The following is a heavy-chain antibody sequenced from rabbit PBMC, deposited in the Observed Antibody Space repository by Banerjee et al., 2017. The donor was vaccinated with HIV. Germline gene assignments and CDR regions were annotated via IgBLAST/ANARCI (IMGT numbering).Heavy chain of an antibody. D-gene: IGHD6-1*01. J-gene: IGHJ3*01. CDR2: IYIFSGST. CDR1: GFDFSSYYY. Sequence: QQQLEESGGGLVKPGGTLTLTCKASGFDFSSYYYMCWVRQAPGKGLELIACIYIFSGSTYYAGGVKGRLTFSRHNAQNTLYLQLNSLTAADTATYFCVRGSISGTDYGYDLWGQGTLVTVS. V-gene: IGHV1S43*01. CDR3: VRGSISGTDYGYDL.